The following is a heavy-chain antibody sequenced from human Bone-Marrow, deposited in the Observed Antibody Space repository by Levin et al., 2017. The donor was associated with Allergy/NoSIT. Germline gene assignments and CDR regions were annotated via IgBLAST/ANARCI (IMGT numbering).Heavy chain of an antibody. Sequence: PGGSLRLSCKGSGYNFADYWIGWVRQMPGKGLEWMGIIYPGDSDTRYSSSFQGQVTISADKSIGTANLQWSSLKASDTAMYYCARLRGHHSSRARIWGQGTMVTVSS. J-gene: IGHJ3*02. CDR3: ARLRGHHSSRARI. D-gene: IGHD6-13*01. V-gene: IGHV5-51*01. CDR1: GYNFADYW. CDR2: IYPGDSDT.